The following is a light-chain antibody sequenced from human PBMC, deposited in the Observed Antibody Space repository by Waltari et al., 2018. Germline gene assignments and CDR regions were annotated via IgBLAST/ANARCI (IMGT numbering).Light chain of an antibody. V-gene: IGKV1-39*01. J-gene: IGKJ1*01. CDR2: AAS. Sequence: DIQMTQSPSSLSASVGDRVTITCRASQSMSSYLNWYQQKPGKAPKLLIYAASSLQSGVPSRFSCSGSGTDFTLTISSLQPEDFATYYCQQSYRTPSWTFGQGTKVEIK. CDR3: QQSYRTPSWT. CDR1: QSMSSY.